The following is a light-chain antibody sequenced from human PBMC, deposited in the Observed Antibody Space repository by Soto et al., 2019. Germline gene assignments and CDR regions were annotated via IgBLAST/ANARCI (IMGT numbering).Light chain of an antibody. CDR3: LLTYPGVRV. Sequence: QAVVTQEPSLTVSPGDTVTLTCGSTTGAVTSGNLPSWFQQKPRQAPMTLIYATSNTHSWTPARFSGYLLGGKAALTLSGAQPEDEAEYYCLLTYPGVRVFGTGTKLTVL. CDR2: ATS. CDR1: TGAVTSGNL. V-gene: IGLV7-46*01. J-gene: IGLJ1*01.